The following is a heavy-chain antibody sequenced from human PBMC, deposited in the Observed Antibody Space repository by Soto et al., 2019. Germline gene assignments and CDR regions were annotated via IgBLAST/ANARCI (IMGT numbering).Heavy chain of an antibody. J-gene: IGHJ5*02. D-gene: IGHD2-2*01. CDR3: ARSSIGYCSSTSCLSLNWFDP. CDR1: GGSISSGDYY. V-gene: IGHV4-30-4*01. Sequence: QVQLQESGPGLVKPSQTLSLTCTVSGGSISSGDYYWSWIRQPPGKGLEWIGYIYYSGSTYYNPSLKGRVTISVDTSKNQFSLKLSSVTAADTAVYYCARSSIGYCSSTSCLSLNWFDPWGQGTLVTVSS. CDR2: IYYSGST.